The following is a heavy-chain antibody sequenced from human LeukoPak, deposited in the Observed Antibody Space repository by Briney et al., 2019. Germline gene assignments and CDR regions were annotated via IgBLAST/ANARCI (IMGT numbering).Heavy chain of an antibody. CDR3: ARHVTGIGAAGMI. Sequence: PGESLKISCKGSGYIFSSYWIAWVRQMPGKGPEWMGIIYPSDSDTRYSPSFQGQVTISADKSISTAYLQWSSLKASDTAMYYCARHVTGIGAAGMIWGQGTLVTVSS. J-gene: IGHJ4*02. CDR1: GYIFSSYW. V-gene: IGHV5-51*01. CDR2: IYPSDSDT. D-gene: IGHD6-13*01.